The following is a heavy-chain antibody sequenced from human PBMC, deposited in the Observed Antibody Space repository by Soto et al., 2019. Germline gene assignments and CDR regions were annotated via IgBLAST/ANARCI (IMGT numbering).Heavy chain of an antibody. D-gene: IGHD3-3*01. CDR2: ISATTGRT. CDR3: ANRRQMYPDRSGYYTADS. V-gene: IGHV3-23*01. Sequence: PGGSLRLSCAASGFTFSTYAMSWVRQAPGKGLEWVSGISATTGRTYYADSVKGRFTISRDNSKNTLFLQMNSLRVEDTAVYYCANRRQMYPDRSGYYTADSWGQGNLVTVSS. CDR1: GFTFSTYA. J-gene: IGHJ4*02.